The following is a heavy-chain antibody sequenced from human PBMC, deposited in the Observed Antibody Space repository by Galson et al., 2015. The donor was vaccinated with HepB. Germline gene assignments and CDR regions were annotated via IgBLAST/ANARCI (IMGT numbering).Heavy chain of an antibody. Sequence: SLRLSCAASGFTFNTYWMHWVRQAPGKGPVWVSRINRDGNITRSADSVTSRFTISRDNAKNTLYLEMNNLRAEDTAIYYCVRGSYDRTGFYHLSGNWGQGTLVIVSS. CDR3: VRGSYDRTGFYHLSGN. V-gene: IGHV3-74*01. D-gene: IGHD3-22*01. CDR2: INRDGNIT. J-gene: IGHJ4*02. CDR1: GFTFNTYW.